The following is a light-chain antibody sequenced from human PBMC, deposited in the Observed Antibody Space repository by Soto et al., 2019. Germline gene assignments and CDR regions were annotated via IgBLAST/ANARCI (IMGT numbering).Light chain of an antibody. J-gene: IGKJ2*01. CDR2: GTS. V-gene: IGKV3-20*01. CDR1: QSVSSSY. CDR3: QQYDTSFRYT. Sequence: EIVLTQSPGTLSLSPGERATLSCRASQSVSSSYLAWYQQKPGQAPRLLIYGTSSRATGIPDRFSGSGSGTDFTLTISRLEPEDFTVYYCQQYDTSFRYTFGQGTKLEIK.